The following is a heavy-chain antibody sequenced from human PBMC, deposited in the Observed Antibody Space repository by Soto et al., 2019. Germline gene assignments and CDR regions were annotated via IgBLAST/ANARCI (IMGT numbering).Heavy chain of an antibody. Sequence: QVQLVQSGAEVKKPGSSVKVSCKASGGTFSSYAISWVRQAPGQGLEWMGGIIPIFGTANYAQKFQGRVRITTDESTSTAYMELSSLRSEDTAVYYCARGVVTAGRGRYYYYGMDVWGQGTTVTVSS. J-gene: IGHJ6*02. V-gene: IGHV1-69*01. D-gene: IGHD2-21*02. CDR3: ARGVVTAGRGRYYYYGMDV. CDR2: IIPIFGTA. CDR1: GGTFSSYA.